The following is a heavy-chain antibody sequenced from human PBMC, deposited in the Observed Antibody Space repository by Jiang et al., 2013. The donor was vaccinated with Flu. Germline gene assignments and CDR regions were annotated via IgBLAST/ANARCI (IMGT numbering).Heavy chain of an antibody. Sequence: SYAISWVRQAPGQGLEWMGGIIPIFGTANYAQKFQGRVTITADESTSTAYMELSSLRSEDTAVYYCASGRSGDGYNFDYWGQGTLVTVSS. CDR3: ASGRSGDGYNFDY. CDR2: IIPIFGTA. V-gene: IGHV1-69*01. J-gene: IGHJ4*02. D-gene: IGHD5-24*01. CDR1: SYA.